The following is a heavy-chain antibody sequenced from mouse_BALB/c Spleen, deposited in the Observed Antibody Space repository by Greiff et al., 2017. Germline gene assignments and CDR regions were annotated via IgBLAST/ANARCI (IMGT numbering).Heavy chain of an antibody. CDR1: GYTFTSYY. Sequence: QVQLQQSGAELVKPGASVKLSCKASGYTFTSYYMYWVKQRPGQGLEWIGEINPSNGGTNFNEMFKSKATLTVDKSSSTAYMQLSSLTSEDSAVYYCTRGRDYGSSSPYAMDYWGQGTSVTVSS. CDR2: INPSNGGT. CDR3: TRGRDYGSSSPYAMDY. V-gene: IGHV1S81*02. J-gene: IGHJ4*01. D-gene: IGHD1-1*01.